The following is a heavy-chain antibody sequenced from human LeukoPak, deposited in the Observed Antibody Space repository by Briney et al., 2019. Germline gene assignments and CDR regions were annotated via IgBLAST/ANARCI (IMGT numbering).Heavy chain of an antibody. V-gene: IGHV5-51*01. CDR2: IYPGDSDT. Sequence: GESLKISCKVSRYRFTSYWIGWVRQMPGKGLEWMGTIYPGDSDTSHSPSFQGQVTISADQSISTAYLQWSSLKASDTAMYYCARHIFSSSYFDYWGQGTLVTVSS. D-gene: IGHD6-6*01. J-gene: IGHJ4*02. CDR1: RYRFTSYW. CDR3: ARHIFSSSYFDY.